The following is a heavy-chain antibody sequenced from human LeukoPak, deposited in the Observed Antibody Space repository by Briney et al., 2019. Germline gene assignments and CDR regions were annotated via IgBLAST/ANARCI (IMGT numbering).Heavy chain of an antibody. CDR3: ARGRASSSWYYFDY. J-gene: IGHJ4*02. Sequence: GASVKVSCKASGYTFSSYGISWVRQAPGQGLEWMGWISAYNGNTNYAQKLQGRVTMTTDTSTSTAHMELRSLRSDDTAVYYCARGRASSSWYYFDYWGQGTLVTVSS. V-gene: IGHV1-18*01. D-gene: IGHD6-13*01. CDR2: ISAYNGNT. CDR1: GYTFSSYG.